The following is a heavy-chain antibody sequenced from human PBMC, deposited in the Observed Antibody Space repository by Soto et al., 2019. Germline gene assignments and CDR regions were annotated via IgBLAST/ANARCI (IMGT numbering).Heavy chain of an antibody. J-gene: IGHJ4*02. CDR2: IYHSGST. Sequence: PSETLSLTCAVSGGSISSSNWWSWVRQPPGKGLEWIGEIYHSGSTNYNPSLKSRVTISVDKSKNQFSLKLSSVTAADTAVYYCAREPGSVSERGQPDYWGQGTQVTVSS. CDR1: GGSISSSNW. CDR3: AREPGSVSERGQPDY. V-gene: IGHV4-4*02. D-gene: IGHD1-1*01.